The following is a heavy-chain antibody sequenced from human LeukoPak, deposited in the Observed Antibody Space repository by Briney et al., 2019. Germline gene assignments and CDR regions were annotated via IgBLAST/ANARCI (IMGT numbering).Heavy chain of an antibody. D-gene: IGHD6-6*01. CDR1: GYTFTGYY. Sequence: APVKVSCKASGYTFTGYYMHWVRQAPGQGLEWMGWINPNSGGTNYAQKFQGRVTMTRDTSISTAYMELSRLRSDDTAVYYCARGSPVGYSSSSGSLDYWGQGTLVTVSS. CDR3: ARGSPVGYSSSSGSLDY. J-gene: IGHJ4*02. V-gene: IGHV1-2*02. CDR2: INPNSGGT.